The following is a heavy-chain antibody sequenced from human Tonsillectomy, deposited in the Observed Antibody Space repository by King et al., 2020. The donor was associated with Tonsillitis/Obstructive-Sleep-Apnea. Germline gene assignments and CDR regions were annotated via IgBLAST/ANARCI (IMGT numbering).Heavy chain of an antibody. CDR2: ISYDGSNK. D-gene: IGHD4-17*01. V-gene: IGHV3-30*04. J-gene: IGHJ4*02. CDR3: AREVTTGPPGFDY. CDR1: GFTFSSYA. Sequence: VQLVESGGGVVQPGRSLRLSCAASGFTFSSYAMYWVRQAPGKGLEWVAVISYDGSNKYYADSVKGRFTISRDNSKNTLYLQMNSLRAEDTAMYYCAREVTTGPPGFDYWGQGTLVTVSS.